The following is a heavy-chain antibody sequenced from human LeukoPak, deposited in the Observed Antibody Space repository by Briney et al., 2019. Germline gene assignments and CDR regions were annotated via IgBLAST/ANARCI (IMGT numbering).Heavy chain of an antibody. J-gene: IGHJ4*02. CDR1: GFTFSSYA. CDR2: ISTNGGRI. Sequence: PGGSLRLSCSASGFTFSSYAMHWVRQAPGKGLQYVSGISTNGGRIYYADSVKDRFTISRDNSKNTLYLQMSNLRVEDTAVYYSPVPVIGYWGQGTLVTVSS. D-gene: IGHD4-17*01. V-gene: IGHV3-64D*08. CDR3: PVPVIGY.